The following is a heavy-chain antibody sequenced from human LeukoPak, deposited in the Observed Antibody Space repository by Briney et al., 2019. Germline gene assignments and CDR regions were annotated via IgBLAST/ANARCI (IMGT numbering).Heavy chain of an antibody. CDR2: IYYSGST. J-gene: IGHJ5*02. CDR1: GGSISSHY. V-gene: IGHV4-59*11. D-gene: IGHD3-10*01. Sequence: PSETLSLTCTVSGGSISSHYWSWIRQPPGKGLEWIGYIYYSGSTNYNPSLKRRVTISVDTSKNQFSLKLSSVTAADTAVNYCARVRGIGTMVRGVILWFDPWGQGTLVTVSS. CDR3: ARVRGIGTMVRGVILWFDP.